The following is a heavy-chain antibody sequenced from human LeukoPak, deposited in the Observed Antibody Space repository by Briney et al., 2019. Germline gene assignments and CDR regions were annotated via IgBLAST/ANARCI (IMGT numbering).Heavy chain of an antibody. J-gene: IGHJ4*02. CDR1: GFSLSTSGMW. Sequence: GPTLVNPTQPLTLTCTFSGFSLSTSGMWGSWIRQPPGKALEWLARIDWDEDKYYSTSLKTRLTISKDTSKTQVVLTMTNMDPVDTATYYCARILPLRGYDYWGQGTLVTVSS. CDR3: ARILPLRGYDY. CDR2: IDWDEDK. V-gene: IGHV2-70*11. D-gene: IGHD4-23*01.